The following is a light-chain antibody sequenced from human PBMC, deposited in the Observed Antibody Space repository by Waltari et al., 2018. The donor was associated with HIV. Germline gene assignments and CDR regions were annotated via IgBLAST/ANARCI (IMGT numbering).Light chain of an antibody. J-gene: IGKJ1*01. Sequence: EIVLTQSPDTLSVSPGERATLSCRASQSVGSNLAWYQQRPGQSPRLLIYDASLRATGIPARFRGTGSGTEFTLTISSLQSEDFAVYYCQQYNNWPPWTFGQGTKVEI. CDR2: DAS. V-gene: IGKV3-15*01. CDR1: QSVGSN. CDR3: QQYNNWPPWT.